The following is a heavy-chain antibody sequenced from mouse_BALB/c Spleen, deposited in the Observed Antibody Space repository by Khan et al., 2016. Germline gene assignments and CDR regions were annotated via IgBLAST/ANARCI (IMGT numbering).Heavy chain of an antibody. CDR3: TREDPVLPDYAAVDC. V-gene: IGHV9-3-1*01. CDR2: INTYNGEP. J-gene: IGHJ4*01. Sequence: QIQLVQSGPELKKPGETVKISCKASGYTLTNYGMNWVKQAPGKGLKWMGWINTYNGEPTYADDFKGRFAFSLETSASTAYLQINNLKNEDTATYYCTREDPVLPDYAAVDCWGQGTSVTVSS. CDR1: GYTLTNYG. D-gene: IGHD1-1*01.